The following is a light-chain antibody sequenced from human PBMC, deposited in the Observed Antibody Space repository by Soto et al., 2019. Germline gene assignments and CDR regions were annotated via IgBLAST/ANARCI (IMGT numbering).Light chain of an antibody. V-gene: IGKV1-17*03. CDR2: AAT. CDR3: QQGNSFPFT. Sequence: DIQMTQSPSAMSASVGDRITITCRASQGVSNRLVWFQQKPGKVPKRLIFAATLLQSGVPSRFSGSGSGKEFTLTISGLQAEDFATYYCQQGNSFPFTFGPGTKVDIK. CDR1: QGVSNR. J-gene: IGKJ3*01.